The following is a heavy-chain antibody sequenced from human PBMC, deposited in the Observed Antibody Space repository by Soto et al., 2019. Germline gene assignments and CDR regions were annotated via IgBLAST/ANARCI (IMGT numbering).Heavy chain of an antibody. V-gene: IGHV4-34*01. CDR2: INHSGST. CDR1: GGSFSGYY. J-gene: IGHJ4*02. D-gene: IGHD4-17*01. Sequence: QVQLQQWGAGLLKPSETLSLTCAVYGGSFSGYYWSWIRQPPGKGLEWIGEINHSGSTNYNPSLKSRVTMSVDTSKNQFSLKLSSVTAADTAVYYCARESWTTVVTPIFDYWGQGTLVTVSS. CDR3: ARESWTTVVTPIFDY.